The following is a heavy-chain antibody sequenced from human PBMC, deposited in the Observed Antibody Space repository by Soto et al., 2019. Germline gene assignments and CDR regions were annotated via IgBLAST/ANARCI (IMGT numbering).Heavy chain of an antibody. J-gene: IGHJ5*02. CDR3: ARVGNYGDYDGWFDP. CDR2: ISSSGSTI. CDR1: GFTFSDYY. Sequence: QVQLVESGGGLVKPGGSLRLSCAASGFTFSDYYMSWIRQAPGKGLEWVSYISSSGSTIYYADSVKGRFTISRDNDKNSRYRQRNSLRAEDPAVYYCARVGNYGDYDGWFDPWGQGTLVTVSS. V-gene: IGHV3-11*01. D-gene: IGHD4-17*01.